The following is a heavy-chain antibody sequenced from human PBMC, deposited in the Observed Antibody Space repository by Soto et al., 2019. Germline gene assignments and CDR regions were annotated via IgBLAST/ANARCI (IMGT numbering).Heavy chain of an antibody. J-gene: IGHJ6*02. CDR2: IIPIFSSR. CDR3: ARGETYLGV. Sequence: QVQLVQSGAEVKKPGSSVKVSCKTSRDTFNKYAFNWVRQAPGQGLEWMGWIIPIFSSRNYAENFQGRVTITADDSTSTAYMELRSLRFEDTAVYYCARGETYLGVWGQGTTVTASS. V-gene: IGHV1-69*01. CDR1: RDTFNKYA. D-gene: IGHD3-16*01.